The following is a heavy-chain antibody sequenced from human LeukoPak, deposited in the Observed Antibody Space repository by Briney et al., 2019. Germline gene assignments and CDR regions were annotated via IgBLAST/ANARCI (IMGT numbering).Heavy chain of an antibody. J-gene: IGHJ3*02. CDR3: ATHCSSVSCSLATFDI. CDR2: IKQDGSEK. CDR1: GFTFDRFG. D-gene: IGHD2-2*01. Sequence: GGSLRLSCAASGFTFDRFGLSWVRQAPGKGPEWVANIKQDGSEKYYVDSVRGRFTISRDNARTSLYLQMNSLRAEDTAVYYCATHCSSVSCSLATFDIWGQGTMVTVSS. V-gene: IGHV3-7*01.